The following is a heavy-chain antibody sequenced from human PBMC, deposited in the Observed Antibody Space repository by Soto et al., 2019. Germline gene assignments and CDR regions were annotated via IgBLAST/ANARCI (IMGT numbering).Heavy chain of an antibody. D-gene: IGHD5-18*01. CDR3: ARDNWSPSRDGYSRNWFDP. V-gene: IGHV4-61*01. CDR2: IYYSGST. J-gene: IGHJ5*02. CDR1: GGSVSSGSYY. Sequence: QVQLQESGPGLVKPSETLSLTCTVSGGSVSSGSYYWSWIRQPPGKGLEWIGYIYYSGSTNYNPSLKSRVTISVDTSKNQFSLKLSSVTAADTAVYYCARDNWSPSRDGYSRNWFDPWGQGTLVTVSS.